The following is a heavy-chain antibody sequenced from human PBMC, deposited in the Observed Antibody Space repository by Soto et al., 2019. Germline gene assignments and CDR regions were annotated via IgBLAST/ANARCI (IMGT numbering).Heavy chain of an antibody. J-gene: IGHJ3*01. V-gene: IGHV3-48*01. CDR3: ARGLAYCGGDCSTG. CDR1: GFTFSSYG. Sequence: EVQLVESGGGLVQPGGSLRLSCAASGFTFSSYGMNWVRQAPGKGLEWVSYISSSSSTIYYADSVKGRFTISRDNAKNSLYLQMNSLRAEDTAVYYCARGLAYCGGDCSTGWGQGTMVTVSS. D-gene: IGHD2-21*01. CDR2: ISSSSSTI.